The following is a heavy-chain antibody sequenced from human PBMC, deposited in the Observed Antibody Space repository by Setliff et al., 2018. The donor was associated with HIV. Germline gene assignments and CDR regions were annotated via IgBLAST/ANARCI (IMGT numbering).Heavy chain of an antibody. J-gene: IGHJ6*04. CDR3: ARDAPAEYYDFWSGYILWDV. CDR1: GYTFTSSA. D-gene: IGHD3-3*01. V-gene: IGHV1-58*02. Sequence: SVKVSCKASGYTFTSSAMQWVRQARGQRLEWIGWIVVGSGNTNYAQKFQGRVTMTTDTTTSTAYMELRSLRSDDTAVYYCARDAPAEYYDFWSGYILWDVWGKGTTVTVSS. CDR2: IVVGSGNT.